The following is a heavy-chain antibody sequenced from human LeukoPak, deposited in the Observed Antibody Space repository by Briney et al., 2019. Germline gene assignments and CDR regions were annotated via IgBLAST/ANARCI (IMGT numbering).Heavy chain of an antibody. Sequence: SETLSLTCTVSGYSISAGYHWGWIRLSPGKALECIANIYHNGVTYYNPSLKSRVSISVDTSKNQFSLSLSSLTAADPAVYYCARVDNGTADYWGQGTLVTVSS. CDR1: GYSISAGYH. V-gene: IGHV4-38-2*02. CDR3: ARVDNGTADY. J-gene: IGHJ4*02. D-gene: IGHD1-7*01. CDR2: IYHNGVT.